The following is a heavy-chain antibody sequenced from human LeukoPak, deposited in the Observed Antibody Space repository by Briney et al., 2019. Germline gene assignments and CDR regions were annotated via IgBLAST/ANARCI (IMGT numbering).Heavy chain of an antibody. CDR3: AREHDFDWLLFPY. Sequence: GASVKVSCKASGGTFSSYAISWVRQAPGQGLEWMGRIIPILGIANYAQKFQGRVTITADKSTSTAYMELSSLRSEDTAVYYCAREHDFDWLLFPYWGQGTLVTVSS. CDR2: IIPILGIA. V-gene: IGHV1-69*04. CDR1: GGTFSSYA. D-gene: IGHD3-9*01. J-gene: IGHJ4*02.